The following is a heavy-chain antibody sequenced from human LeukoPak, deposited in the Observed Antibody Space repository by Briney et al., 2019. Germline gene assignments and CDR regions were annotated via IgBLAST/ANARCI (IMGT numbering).Heavy chain of an antibody. CDR1: GFTFSSYS. CDR3: ARDAPNCSGGSCYQGY. Sequence: GGSLRLSCAASGFTFSSYSMNWVRQAPGKGLEWVSYISSSSSTIYYADSVKGRFTTSRDNAKNSLYLQMNSLRAEDTAVYYCARDAPNCSGGSCYQGYWGQGTLVTVSS. CDR2: ISSSSSTI. D-gene: IGHD2-15*01. J-gene: IGHJ4*02. V-gene: IGHV3-48*04.